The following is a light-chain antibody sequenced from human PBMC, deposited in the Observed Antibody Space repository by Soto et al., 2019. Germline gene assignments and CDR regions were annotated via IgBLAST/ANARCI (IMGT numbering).Light chain of an antibody. CDR1: QSIGSW. CDR2: DAS. J-gene: IGKJ1*01. V-gene: IGKV1-5*01. CDR3: QQSYSSPPT. Sequence: DIQMTQSPSTLSASVRDRVTITCRASQSIGSWLAWYQQKPGRAPKLLIYDASSLASGVPSRFSGSGSGTEFTLTISSLQPDDFATYYCQQSYSSPPTFGQGTKVEIK.